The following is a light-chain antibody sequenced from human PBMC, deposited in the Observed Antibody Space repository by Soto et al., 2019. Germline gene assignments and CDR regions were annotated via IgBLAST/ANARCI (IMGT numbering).Light chain of an antibody. CDR3: QLYGT. J-gene: IGKJ1*01. Sequence: DIQMTQSPSTLAASVGDRVTITCRASQSISTWLAWYQQKPGKAPKLLIYDASSLESGVPSRFSGSGSGTEFTLTISSLQPDDYATYYCQLYGTFGPGTKVDIK. CDR1: QSISTW. CDR2: DAS. V-gene: IGKV1-5*01.